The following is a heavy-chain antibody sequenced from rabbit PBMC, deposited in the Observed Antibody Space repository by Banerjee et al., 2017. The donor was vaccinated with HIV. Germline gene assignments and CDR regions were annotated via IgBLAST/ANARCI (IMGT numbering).Heavy chain of an antibody. D-gene: IGHD1-1*01. J-gene: IGHJ6*01. CDR2: IYPDYGST. V-gene: IGHV1S47*01. Sequence: QEQLVESGGGLVQPGGSLKLSCKASGIDFSSYGISWVRQAPGKGLEWIAYIYPDYGSTDYASWVNGRFTISSDNAQNTVDLQMNSLTAADTATYFCARVNAYATGSGYSPDWLDLWGPGTLVTVS. CDR3: ARVNAYATGSGYSPDWLDL. CDR1: GIDFSSYG.